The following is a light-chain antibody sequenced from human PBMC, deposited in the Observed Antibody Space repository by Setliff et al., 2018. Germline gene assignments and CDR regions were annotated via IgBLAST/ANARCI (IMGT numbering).Light chain of an antibody. CDR3: SSYTSSSPYV. J-gene: IGLJ1*01. CDR1: CSDVGGYNY. V-gene: IGLV2-14*01. CDR2: DVS. Sequence: QSALTQPASVSGSPGQSITISCTGTCSDVGGYNYVSWYQQHPGKAPKLMIYDVSKRPSGVSNRFSGSKSGNTASLTISGLQAEDEADYYCSSYTSSSPYVFGTGTKVTVL.